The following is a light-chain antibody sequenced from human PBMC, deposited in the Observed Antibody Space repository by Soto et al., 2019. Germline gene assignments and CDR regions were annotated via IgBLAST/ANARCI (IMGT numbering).Light chain of an antibody. CDR1: SGHSSYA. J-gene: IGLJ3*02. Sequence: QSVLTQSPSASASLGASVKLTCALSSGHSSYAIAWHQQQPEKGPRALMKLNSDGSHTRGDGIPDGFSGSSSGAERYLTISSLQSEDEADYYCQTWGTGILVFGGGTKVTVL. CDR2: LNSDGSH. CDR3: QTWGTGILV. V-gene: IGLV4-69*01.